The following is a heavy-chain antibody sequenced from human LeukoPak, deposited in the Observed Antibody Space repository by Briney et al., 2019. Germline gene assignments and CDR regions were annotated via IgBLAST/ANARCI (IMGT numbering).Heavy chain of an antibody. D-gene: IGHD2-15*01. CDR1: GGSISSSSYY. Sequence: SETLSLTCTASGGSISSSSYYWGWIRQPPGKGLEWIGSIYYSGSTYYNPSLKSRVTISVDTSKNQFSLKLSSVTAADTAVYYCARHVSAIVVVVAAPDAFDIWGQGTMVTVSS. J-gene: IGHJ3*02. CDR2: IYYSGST. V-gene: IGHV4-39*01. CDR3: ARHVSAIVVVVAAPDAFDI.